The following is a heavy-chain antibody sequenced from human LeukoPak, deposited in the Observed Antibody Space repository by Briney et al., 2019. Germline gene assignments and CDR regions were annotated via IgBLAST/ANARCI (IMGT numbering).Heavy chain of an antibody. J-gene: IGHJ4*02. V-gene: IGHV3-74*01. CDR1: GFTFSSYW. Sequence: GGSLRLSCAASGFTFSSYWMHWVRQAPGKGLGWVSRINSDGSSISYADSVKGRFTISRDNAKNTLYLQMNSLRAEDTAVYYCARVSIAVAVHFDYWGQGTLVTVSS. CDR3: ARVSIAVAVHFDY. D-gene: IGHD6-19*01. CDR2: INSDGSSI.